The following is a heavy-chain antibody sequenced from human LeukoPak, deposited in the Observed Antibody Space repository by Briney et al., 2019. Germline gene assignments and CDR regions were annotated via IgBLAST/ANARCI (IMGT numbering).Heavy chain of an antibody. CDR2: IYASGYT. Sequence: PSETLSLTCTVSGDSISSYYWNWIRQLAGKGLEWIGRIYASGYTEYNPSLQTRVTMSVDTSKNEFSLKVDTVTAADTAVYFCARNHIVTGTYFDSWGQGILVTVSS. CDR3: ARNHIVTGTYFDS. V-gene: IGHV4-4*07. D-gene: IGHD3-10*01. J-gene: IGHJ4*02. CDR1: GDSISSYY.